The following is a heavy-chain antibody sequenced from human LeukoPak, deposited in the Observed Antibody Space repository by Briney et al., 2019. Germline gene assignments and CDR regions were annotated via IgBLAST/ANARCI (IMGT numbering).Heavy chain of an antibody. D-gene: IGHD3-10*01. CDR1: GGSFSGYY. V-gene: IGHV4-34*01. CDR2: INHSGST. CDR3: AREINYYGSGSPKFFDY. J-gene: IGHJ4*02. Sequence: SETLSLTCAVYGGSFSGYYWGWIRQPAGKGLEWIGEINHSGSTNYNPSPKSRVTISVDTSKNQFSLKLSSVTAADTAVYYCAREINYYGSGSPKFFDYWGQGTLVTVSS.